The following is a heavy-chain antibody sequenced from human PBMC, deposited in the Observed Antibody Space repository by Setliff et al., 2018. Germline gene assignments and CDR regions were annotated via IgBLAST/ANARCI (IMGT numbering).Heavy chain of an antibody. Sequence: SETLSLTCTVSGGSISNSTFYWGWIRQPPGKGLEWIGSVNYHGNIFHDGTTHSTYYNPSLKSRVTMSIDTSNSQFSLKLSSVTAADTAIYYCARDASASDGRNAFDIWGQGTMVT. CDR3: ARDASASDGRNAFDI. CDR1: GGSISNSTFY. V-gene: IGHV4-39*07. D-gene: IGHD1-26*01. J-gene: IGHJ3*02. CDR2: VNYHGNIFHDGTTHST.